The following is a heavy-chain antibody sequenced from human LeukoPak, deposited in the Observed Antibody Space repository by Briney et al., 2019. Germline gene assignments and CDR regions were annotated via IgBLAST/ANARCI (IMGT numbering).Heavy chain of an antibody. J-gene: IGHJ6*02. CDR1: GGSISSYY. CDR2: IYYSGST. D-gene: IGHD6-6*01. CDR3: ARALRSSSTHYYYYGMDV. V-gene: IGHV4-59*01. Sequence: SETLSLTCTVSGGSISSYYWSWIRQPPGKGLEWIGYIYYSGSTNYNPSLKSRVTISVDTSKNQFSLKLSSVTAADTAVYYCARALRSSSTHYYYYGMDVWGQGTTVTVSS.